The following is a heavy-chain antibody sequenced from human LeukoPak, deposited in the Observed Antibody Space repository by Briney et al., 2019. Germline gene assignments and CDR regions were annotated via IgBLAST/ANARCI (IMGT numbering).Heavy chain of an antibody. CDR2: INPNSGGT. V-gene: IGHV1-2*02. CDR3: ARDLDYGDYGVDAFDI. D-gene: IGHD4-17*01. CDR1: GYTFTSYY. Sequence: ASVKVSCKASGYTFTSYYMHWVRQAPGQGLEWMGWINPNSGGTNYAQKFQGRVTMTRDTSISTAYTELSRLRSDDTAVYYCARDLDYGDYGVDAFDIWGQGTMVTVSS. J-gene: IGHJ3*02.